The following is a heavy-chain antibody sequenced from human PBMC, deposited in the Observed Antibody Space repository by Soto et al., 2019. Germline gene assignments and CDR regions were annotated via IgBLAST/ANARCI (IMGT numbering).Heavy chain of an antibody. CDR2: IWYDGSNK. Sequence: GGSLRLSCAASGFTFSSYGMHWVRQAPGKGLEWVAVIWYDGSNKYYADSVKGRFTISRDNSKNTLYLQMNSLRAEDTAVYYCAREHDYGDYVPILWGQGTLVTVSS. J-gene: IGHJ4*02. V-gene: IGHV3-33*01. D-gene: IGHD4-17*01. CDR1: GFTFSSYG. CDR3: AREHDYGDYVPIL.